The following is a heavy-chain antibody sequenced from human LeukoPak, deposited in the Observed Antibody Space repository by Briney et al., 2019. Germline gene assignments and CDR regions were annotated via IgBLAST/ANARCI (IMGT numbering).Heavy chain of an antibody. V-gene: IGHV1-46*01. CDR1: GYTFTSHY. CDR2: INPSGGSP. Sequence: ASVKVSCKAVGYTFTSHYMHWVRQAPGQGVEGMGIINPSGGSPSYAQKIQGRGTMTRDTSTSTVYMELSSLRSEDTAVYYCARDNSAAAGVYYFDYWGQGTLVTVSS. CDR3: ARDNSAAAGVYYFDY. D-gene: IGHD6-13*01. J-gene: IGHJ4*02.